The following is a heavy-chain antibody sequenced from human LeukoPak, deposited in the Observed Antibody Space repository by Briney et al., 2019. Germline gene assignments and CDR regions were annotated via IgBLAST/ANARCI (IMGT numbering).Heavy chain of an antibody. V-gene: IGHV3-48*03. J-gene: IGHJ4*02. CDR1: GFTFSTYE. CDR3: AKEPQPVNSGGYNFDY. Sequence: GGSLRLSCAASGFTFSTYEVNWVRQAPGKGLEWVSYISSRGRTIYYADSVKGRFTISRDNAKNSLYLQMNSLRAEDTAVYYCAKEPQPVNSGGYNFDYWGQGTLVTVSS. D-gene: IGHD1-26*01. CDR2: ISSRGRTI.